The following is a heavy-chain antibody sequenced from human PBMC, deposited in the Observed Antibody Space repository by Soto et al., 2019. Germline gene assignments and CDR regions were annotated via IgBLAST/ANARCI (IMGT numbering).Heavy chain of an antibody. D-gene: IGHD3-16*01. CDR3: ARGGAARTDV. CDR1: GFSFSTYN. Sequence: GGSLRLSCAASGFSFSTYNMMWVRQAPGKGLEWVSCISGSGAYIYYADSVKGRFTMSRDNAKNSLYLQMNSLRGDDTAVYYCARGGAARTDVWGQGTTVTVSS. CDR2: ISGSGAYI. V-gene: IGHV3-21*01. J-gene: IGHJ6*02.